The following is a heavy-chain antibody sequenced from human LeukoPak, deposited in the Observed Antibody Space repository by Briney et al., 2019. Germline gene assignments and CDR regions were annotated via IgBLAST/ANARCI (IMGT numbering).Heavy chain of an antibody. V-gene: IGHV3-11*05. CDR1: GFTFSDYY. Sequence: GGSLRFSCAASGFTFSDYYMSRIRQAPGKGREWVSYISSSSSYTNYADSVKGRFTISRDNAKNSLYLQMNSLRAEDTAVYYCARDKNLYYDSSGYYPTRFDYWGQGTLVTVSS. CDR2: ISSSSSYT. CDR3: ARDKNLYYDSSGYYPTRFDY. D-gene: IGHD3-22*01. J-gene: IGHJ4*02.